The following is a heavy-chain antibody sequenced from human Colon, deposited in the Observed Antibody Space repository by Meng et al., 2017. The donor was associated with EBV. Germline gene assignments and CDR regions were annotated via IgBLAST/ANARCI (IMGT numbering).Heavy chain of an antibody. CDR1: GFTFSTDW. CDR3: VRDRPSWT. Sequence: EAHVVESGGGSVQAGGSLRLSCAASGFTFSTDWMHWVRQVPGKGLIWVSRVKPDGTSTYYADSVRGRFTISRDNAKNTVYLQMNTLRAEDTAVYYCVRDRPSWTWGQGTLVTVSS. V-gene: IGHV3-74*01. J-gene: IGHJ5*02. CDR2: VKPDGTST. D-gene: IGHD3-3*01.